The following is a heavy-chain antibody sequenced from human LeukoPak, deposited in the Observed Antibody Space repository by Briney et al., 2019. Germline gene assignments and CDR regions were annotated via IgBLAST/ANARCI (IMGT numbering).Heavy chain of an antibody. Sequence: ASVKVSCTASGYTFTGYYMHWVRQAPGQGLEWMGWINPNSGGTNYAQKFQGRVTMTRDTSISTAYMELSRLRSDDTAVYYCARTGYSSSWGLDYWGQGTLVTVSS. D-gene: IGHD6-13*01. CDR3: ARTGYSSSWGLDY. J-gene: IGHJ4*02. V-gene: IGHV1-2*02. CDR1: GYTFTGYY. CDR2: INPNSGGT.